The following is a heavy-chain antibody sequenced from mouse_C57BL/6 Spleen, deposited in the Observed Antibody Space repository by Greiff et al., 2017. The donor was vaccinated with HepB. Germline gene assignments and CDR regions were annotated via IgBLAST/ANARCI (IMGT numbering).Heavy chain of an antibody. CDR2: ISSGGDYI. J-gene: IGHJ1*03. Sequence: EVKLMESGEGLVKPGGSLKLSCAASGFTFSSYAMSWVRQTPEKRLEWVAYISSGGDYIYYADTVKGRFTISRDNARNTLYLQMSSLKSEDTAMYYCTGGSSDWYFDVWGTGTTVTVSS. V-gene: IGHV5-9-1*02. CDR1: GFTFSSYA. D-gene: IGHD1-1*01. CDR3: TGGSSDWYFDV.